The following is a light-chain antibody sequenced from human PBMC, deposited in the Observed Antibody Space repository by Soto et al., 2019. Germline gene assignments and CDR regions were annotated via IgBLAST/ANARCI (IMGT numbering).Light chain of an antibody. CDR2: LNSDGSH. CDR1: SGHSSYA. J-gene: IGLJ2*01. V-gene: IGLV4-69*01. CDR3: QTWGTGIQGV. Sequence: QPVLTQLPSASASLGASVKLTCTLSSGHSSYAIAWHQQQPEKGPRYLMKLNSDGSHSKGDGIPDRFSGSSSGAERYLTISSLQSEDEADYYCQTWGTGIQGVFGGGTKVTVL.